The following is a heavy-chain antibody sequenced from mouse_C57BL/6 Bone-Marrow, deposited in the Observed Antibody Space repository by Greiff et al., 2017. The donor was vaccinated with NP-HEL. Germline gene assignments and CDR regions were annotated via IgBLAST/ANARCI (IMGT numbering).Heavy chain of an antibody. V-gene: IGHV1-82*01. CDR1: GYAFSSSW. Sequence: QVQLQQSGPELVKPGASVKISCKASGYAFSSSWMNWVKQRHGKGLEWIGRIYPGDGDTNYNGKFKGKATLTADKSSSTAYMQLSSLTSEDSAVYFCARFWFAYWGQGTLVTVSA. CDR3: ARFWFAY. CDR2: IYPGDGDT. J-gene: IGHJ3*01.